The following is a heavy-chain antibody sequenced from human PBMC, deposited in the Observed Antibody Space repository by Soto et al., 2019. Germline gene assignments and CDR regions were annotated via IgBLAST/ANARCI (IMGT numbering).Heavy chain of an antibody. D-gene: IGHD6-19*01. CDR1: GFNFSSYS. V-gene: IGHV3-21*01. J-gene: IGHJ4*02. CDR2: ISSSSSYI. Sequence: GGSLRLSCAASGFNFSSYSMNWVRQAPGKGLEWVSSISSSSSYIYYADSVKGRFTISRDNAKNSLYLQMNSLRAEDTAVYYCARGRERYSSGWYYFDYWGQGTLVTVSS. CDR3: ARGRERYSSGWYYFDY.